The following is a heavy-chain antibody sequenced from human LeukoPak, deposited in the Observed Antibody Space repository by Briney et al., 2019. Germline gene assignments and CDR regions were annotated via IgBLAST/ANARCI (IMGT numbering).Heavy chain of an antibody. Sequence: VASVKVSCKASGYTFTGYYMHWVRQAPGQGLEWMGIINPSGGSTSYAQKFQGRVTMTRDTSTSTVYMELSSLRSEDTAVYYCARGHSSSWEYNWFDPWGQGTLVTVSS. CDR1: GYTFTGYY. CDR3: ARGHSSSWEYNWFDP. D-gene: IGHD6-13*01. V-gene: IGHV1-46*03. J-gene: IGHJ5*02. CDR2: INPSGGST.